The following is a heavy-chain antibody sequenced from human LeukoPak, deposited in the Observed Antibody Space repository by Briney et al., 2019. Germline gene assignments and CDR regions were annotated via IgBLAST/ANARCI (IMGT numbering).Heavy chain of an antibody. CDR2: MNPNSGNT. Sequence: ASVKVSCKASGYTFTSYDINWVRQATGQGLEWMGWMNPNSGNTGYAQKFQGRVTMTRNTSISTAYMELSSLRSEDTAVYYCARIRYYYHRGPDSDLYYFDYWGQGTLVTVSP. J-gene: IGHJ4*02. CDR1: GYTFTSYD. D-gene: IGHD3-22*01. V-gene: IGHV1-8*01. CDR3: ARIRYYYHRGPDSDLYYFDY.